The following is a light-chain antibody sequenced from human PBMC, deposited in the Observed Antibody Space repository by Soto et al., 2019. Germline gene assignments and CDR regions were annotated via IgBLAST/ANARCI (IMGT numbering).Light chain of an antibody. CDR1: QSVSSK. V-gene: IGKV3-15*01. Sequence: EIVMTQSPATLSVSPGERATLSCRASQSVSSKLAWYQHKPGQAPRLLIYDTSTRAAGIPARFTGSGSGTDFTLTISSLQSEDFAVYYCQQYNTWRSISFDQGTRLESK. CDR2: DTS. J-gene: IGKJ5*01. CDR3: QQYNTWRSIS.